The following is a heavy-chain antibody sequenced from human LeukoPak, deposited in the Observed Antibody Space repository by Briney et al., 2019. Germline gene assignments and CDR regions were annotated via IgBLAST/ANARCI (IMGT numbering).Heavy chain of an antibody. CDR2: ITKSGDST. Sequence: GGSLRLSCAASGFTFSAFGMNWVRQAPGKGLEWVSTITKSGDSTYYVDSVKGRFTISRDNSKNTLYLQMNSLRAEDAAKYYCTKDYCGKFCSAVWGQGTTVTVSS. J-gene: IGHJ6*02. CDR1: GFTFSAFG. CDR3: TKDYCGKFCSAV. V-gene: IGHV3-23*01. D-gene: IGHD3-9*01.